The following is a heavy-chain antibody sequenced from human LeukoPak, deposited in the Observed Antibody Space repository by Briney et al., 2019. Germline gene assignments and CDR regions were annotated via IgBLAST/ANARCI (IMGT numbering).Heavy chain of an antibody. V-gene: IGHV3-48*01. CDR1: GFTFSNYN. CDR2: ISISSSTI. Sequence: PGGSLRLSCAASGFTFSNYNMNWVRQAPGRGLEWVSYISISSSTIYYADSVKGRFTISRDNAKNSLYLQMNSLRAEDTAVYYCARVGYSYRNDYWGHGTLVTVSS. D-gene: IGHD5-18*01. J-gene: IGHJ4*01. CDR3: ARVGYSYRNDY.